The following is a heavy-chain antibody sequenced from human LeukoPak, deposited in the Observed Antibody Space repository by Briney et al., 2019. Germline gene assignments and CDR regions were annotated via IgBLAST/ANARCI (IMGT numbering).Heavy chain of an antibody. CDR2: IYYSGST. D-gene: IGHD3-22*01. CDR3: ASAPMDSSGYYYPFDY. CDR1: GGSISSSSYY. V-gene: IGHV4-39*07. Sequence: PSETLSLTCTVSGGSISSSSYYWGWIRQPPGKGLEWIGSIYYSGSTYYNPSLKSRVTISVDTSKNQFSLKLSSVTAADTAVYYCASAPMDSSGYYYPFDYWGQGTLVTVSS. J-gene: IGHJ4*02.